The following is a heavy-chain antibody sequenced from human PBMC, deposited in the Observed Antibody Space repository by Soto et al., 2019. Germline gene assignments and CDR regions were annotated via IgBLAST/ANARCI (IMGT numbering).Heavy chain of an antibody. CDR2: IAASGIST. V-gene: IGHV3-23*01. CDR1: GFTFSDFA. Sequence: GGSLRLSCAASGFTFSDFAMTWFRQAPGKGLEWISTIAASGISTYYADSVKGRFAISRENSKKMLYLQMKSLRADDTAVYYCARVADARFGDGAGMDFWGHGTTVTVS. CDR3: ARVADARFGDGAGMDF. J-gene: IGHJ6*02. D-gene: IGHD3-10*01.